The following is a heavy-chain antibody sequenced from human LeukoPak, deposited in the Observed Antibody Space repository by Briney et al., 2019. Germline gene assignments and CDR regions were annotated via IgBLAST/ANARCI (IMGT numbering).Heavy chain of an antibody. CDR3: AKQSAANWGAFDI. V-gene: IGHV3-23*01. CDR2: ISASGGGT. D-gene: IGHD7-27*01. J-gene: IGHJ3*02. Sequence: GGSLRLSCAASGFTFSNYGMSWVRQAPGKGLEWVSAISASGGGTFYADSVKGRFTISRDNSRNTMFLQMNSLRAEDTALYYCAKQSAANWGAFDIWGQGTLVTVSP. CDR1: GFTFSNYG.